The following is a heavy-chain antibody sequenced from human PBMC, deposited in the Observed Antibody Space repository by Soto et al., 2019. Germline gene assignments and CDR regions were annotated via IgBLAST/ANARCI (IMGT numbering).Heavy chain of an antibody. CDR2: ISYDGSNK. CDR1: GFTFSSYA. J-gene: IGHJ4*02. Sequence: QVQLVESGGGVVQPGRSLRLSCAASGFTFSSYAMRWVRQAPGKGLEWVAVISYDGSNKYYADSVKGRFTISRDNSKNTLYLQMNSLRAEDTAVYYCARDPSPMIVVVGYYFDYWGQGTLVTVSS. V-gene: IGHV3-30-3*01. D-gene: IGHD3-22*01. CDR3: ARDPSPMIVVVGYYFDY.